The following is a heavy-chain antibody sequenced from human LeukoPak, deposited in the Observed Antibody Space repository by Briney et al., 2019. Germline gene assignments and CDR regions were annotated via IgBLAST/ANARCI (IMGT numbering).Heavy chain of an antibody. Sequence: GASVKVSCTASGYTFTSYYMHWVRQAPGQGLEWMGWINPNSGGTNYAQKFQGRVTMTRDTSISTAYMELSRLRSDDTAVYYCAREMPDAFDIWGQGTMVTVSS. V-gene: IGHV1-2*02. CDR2: INPNSGGT. D-gene: IGHD2-2*01. J-gene: IGHJ3*02. CDR1: GYTFTSYY. CDR3: AREMPDAFDI.